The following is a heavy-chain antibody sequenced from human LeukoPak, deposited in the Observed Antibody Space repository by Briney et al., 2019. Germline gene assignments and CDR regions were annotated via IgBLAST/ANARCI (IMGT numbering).Heavy chain of an antibody. Sequence: QPGGSLRLSCAASGFTFSSYAMHWVRQAPGKGLEWVAVISYDGSNKYYADSVKGRFTISRDNSKNTLYLQMNSLRAEDTAVYYCASEYCSGGSCYENYFDYWGQGTLVTVSS. J-gene: IGHJ4*02. D-gene: IGHD2-15*01. CDR3: ASEYCSGGSCYENYFDY. V-gene: IGHV3-30-3*01. CDR1: GFTFSSYA. CDR2: ISYDGSNK.